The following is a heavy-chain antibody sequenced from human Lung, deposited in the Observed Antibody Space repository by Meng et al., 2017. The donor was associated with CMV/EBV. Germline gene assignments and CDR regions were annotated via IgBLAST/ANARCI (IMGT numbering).Heavy chain of an antibody. V-gene: IGHV4-39*07. Sequence: LHLQGSGSGLVKPSETRSVPCTVSGGSIRMSSSYWGWIRQPPWMVLDWIGNIYYSWLTSYHPSLKSRVTITVDTSKNQLSLKLSSVTSADTAVFYCARVWANGEGWFDPWGQGTLVTVSS. J-gene: IGHJ5*02. D-gene: IGHD2-8*01. CDR3: ARVWANGEGWFDP. CDR1: GGSIRMSSSY. CDR2: IYYSWLT.